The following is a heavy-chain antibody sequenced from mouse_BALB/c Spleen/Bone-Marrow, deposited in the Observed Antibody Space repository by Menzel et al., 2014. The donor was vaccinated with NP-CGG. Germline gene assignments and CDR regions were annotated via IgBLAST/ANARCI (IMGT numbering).Heavy chain of an antibody. Sequence: EVQLVESGPELVKPGASVKISCKASGYSFTGYYMHWVKQSHVKSLEWIGRTNPYNGATSYNQNFKDKASLTVDKSSSTAYMELHSLTSEDSAVYYCARERTARATYAMDYWGQGTSVTVSS. CDR2: TNPYNGAT. D-gene: IGHD3-1*01. CDR1: GYSFTGYY. J-gene: IGHJ4*01. V-gene: IGHV1-31*01. CDR3: ARERTARATYAMDY.